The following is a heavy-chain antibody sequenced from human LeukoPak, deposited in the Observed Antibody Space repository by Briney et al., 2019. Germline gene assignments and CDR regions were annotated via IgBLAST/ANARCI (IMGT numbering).Heavy chain of an antibody. CDR3: AKGSSMEAAGRYYGYGMDV. J-gene: IGHJ6*02. CDR1: GFTFSSNA. D-gene: IGHD6-13*01. V-gene: IGHV3-23*01. CDR2: ISGTGGGT. Sequence: GGSLRLSCAASGFTFSSNAMSWVRQAPGKGLEWVSTISGTGGGTYYAVSVKGRFTISRDNSKNTLYLQMNSLRVPDTALYYCAKGSSMEAAGRYYGYGMDVWGQGTTVTVSS.